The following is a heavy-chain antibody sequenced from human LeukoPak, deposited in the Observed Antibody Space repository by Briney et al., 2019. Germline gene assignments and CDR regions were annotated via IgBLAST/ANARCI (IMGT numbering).Heavy chain of an antibody. D-gene: IGHD2-15*01. CDR1: GFTFSSYG. CDR2: ISGSGGST. V-gene: IGHV3-23*01. J-gene: IGHJ4*02. Sequence: GGSMRLSCAASGFTFSSYGMSWVRQAPGKGLEWVSAISGSGGSTYYADSVKGRFTISRDNSKNTLYLQMNSLRAEDTAVYYCAKDAIVVVAATPGNWGQGTLVTVSS. CDR3: AKDAIVVVAATPGN.